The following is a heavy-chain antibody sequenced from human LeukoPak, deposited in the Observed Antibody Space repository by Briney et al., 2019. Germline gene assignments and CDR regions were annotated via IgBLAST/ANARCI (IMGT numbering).Heavy chain of an antibody. D-gene: IGHD2/OR15-2a*01. CDR3: ARESVLFVRGSLGY. Sequence: PSETLSLTCTVSGGSISSSSYYWGWIRQPPGKGLEWIGSIYYSGSTYYNPSLKSRVTISVDTSKNQFSLKVSSVTAADTAVYYCARESVLFVRGSLGYWGQGTLVTVSS. J-gene: IGHJ4*02. CDR2: IYYSGST. CDR1: GGSISSSSYY. V-gene: IGHV4-39*07.